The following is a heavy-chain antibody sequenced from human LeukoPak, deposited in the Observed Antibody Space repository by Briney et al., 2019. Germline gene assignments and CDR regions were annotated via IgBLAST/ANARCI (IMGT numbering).Heavy chain of an antibody. CDR3: ARGSLSSRDFDY. CDR1: GYSFINYA. Sequence: GASVKVSCKTSGYSFINYAMHWVRQAPGQRLEWMGWISAGSSNTKYSQKFQGRVTITRDTSANTAYMELRSLRSEDTAVYYCARGSLSSRDFDYWGQGTLVIVSS. J-gene: IGHJ4*02. V-gene: IGHV1-3*01. CDR2: ISAGSSNT. D-gene: IGHD6-13*01.